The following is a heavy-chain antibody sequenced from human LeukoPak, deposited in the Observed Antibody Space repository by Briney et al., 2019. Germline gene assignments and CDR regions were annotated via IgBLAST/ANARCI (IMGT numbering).Heavy chain of an antibody. Sequence: GASVKVSCKASGYTFTSYGISWVRQAPGQGLEWMGWISAYNGNTNDAQKFQGRVTMTTDTSTSTAYMELRSLRSDDTALYYCVLSPSRSWRPLDYWGQGTLVTVSS. CDR3: VLSPSRSWRPLDY. CDR1: GYTFTSYG. D-gene: IGHD6-13*01. V-gene: IGHV1-18*01. CDR2: ISAYNGNT. J-gene: IGHJ4*02.